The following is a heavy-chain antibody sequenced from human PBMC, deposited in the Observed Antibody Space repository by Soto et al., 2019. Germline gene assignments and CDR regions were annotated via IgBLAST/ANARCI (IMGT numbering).Heavy chain of an antibody. CDR3: AKDISEWLVEGDAFDI. V-gene: IGHV3-9*01. CDR1: GFTFDDYA. D-gene: IGHD6-19*01. CDR2: ISWNSGSI. J-gene: IGHJ3*02. Sequence: EVQLVESGGGLVQPGRSLRLSCAASGFTFDDYAMHWVRQAPGKGLEWVSGISWNSGSIGYADSVKGRFTISRDNAKNYLYLQMNSLRAEDTALYYCAKDISEWLVEGDAFDIWGQGTMVTVSS.